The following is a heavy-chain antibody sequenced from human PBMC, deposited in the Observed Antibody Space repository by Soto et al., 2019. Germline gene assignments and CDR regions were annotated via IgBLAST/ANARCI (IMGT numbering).Heavy chain of an antibody. CDR3: AREEGAVTTGGYYYYYGVDV. Sequence: QVQLQESGPGLVKPSQTPALTCTVSGGSISSGGYYWSWIRQHPGKGLEWIGYIYYSGTTNYNPSLKSRVTISIDTSKNQFSLKLSSVTAADTAVYYCAREEGAVTTGGYYYYYGVDVWGQGTTVTVSS. V-gene: IGHV4-31*03. CDR1: GGSISSGGYY. CDR2: IYYSGTT. J-gene: IGHJ6*02. D-gene: IGHD4-17*01.